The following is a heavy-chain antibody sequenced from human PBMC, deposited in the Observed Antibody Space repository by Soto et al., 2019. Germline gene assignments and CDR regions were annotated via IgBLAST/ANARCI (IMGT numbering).Heavy chain of an antibody. CDR2: IYYSGST. CDR3: ASSIAARPSTIDY. V-gene: IGHV4-39*01. D-gene: IGHD6-6*01. Sequence: SETLSLTCTVSGGSISSSSYYWGWIRQPPGKGLEWIGSIYYSGSTYYNPSLKSRVTISVDTSKNQFSLKLSSVTAADTAVYYCASSIAARPSTIDYWGQGTLVTVSS. CDR1: GGSISSSSYY. J-gene: IGHJ4*02.